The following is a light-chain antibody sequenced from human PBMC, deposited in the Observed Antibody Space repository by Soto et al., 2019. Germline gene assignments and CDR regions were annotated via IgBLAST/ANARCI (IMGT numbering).Light chain of an antibody. CDR2: AAS. J-gene: IGKJ1*01. Sequence: DTQLTQSPSFLSASVGDRVTIACRASQDVSRSVGWYQQKPGKAPKLLIYAASTLQSGVPSRFSGSGSGTDFTLTISCLQSEDFATYYCQQYYSYPRTFGQGTKVEIK. CDR1: QDVSRS. CDR3: QQYYSYPRT. V-gene: IGKV1-9*01.